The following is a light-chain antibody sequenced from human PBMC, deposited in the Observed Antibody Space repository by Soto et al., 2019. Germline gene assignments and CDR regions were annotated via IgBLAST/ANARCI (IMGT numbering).Light chain of an antibody. V-gene: IGKV3-15*01. CDR3: HQYNHWLTWT. CDR1: QSVSGE. J-gene: IGKJ1*01. Sequence: ERVMTQSPAALAVSPGQRATLSCRASQSVSGELAWYQQRPGQAPRLLIYSASTRATGIPARFSGSGSGTEFTLTISSLQPEDFAVYYCHQYNHWLTWTFGQGTKVDIK. CDR2: SAS.